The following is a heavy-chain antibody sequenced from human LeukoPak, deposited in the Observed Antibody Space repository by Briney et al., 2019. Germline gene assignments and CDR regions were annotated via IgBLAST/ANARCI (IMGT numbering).Heavy chain of an antibody. CDR2: ISSSSSYI. D-gene: IGHD3-22*01. V-gene: IGHV3-21*01. Sequence: GGSLRLSCAASGFTFSSYSMNWVRQAPGKALEWVSSISSSSSYIYYADSVKGRFTISRDNAKNSLYLQMNSLRAEDTAVYYCARNNYYDSSGCGYWGQGTLVIVSS. J-gene: IGHJ4*02. CDR1: GFTFSSYS. CDR3: ARNNYYDSSGCGY.